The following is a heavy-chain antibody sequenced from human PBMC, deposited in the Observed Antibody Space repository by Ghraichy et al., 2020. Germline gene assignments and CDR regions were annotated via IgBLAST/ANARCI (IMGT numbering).Heavy chain of an antibody. V-gene: IGHV3-53*01. CDR3: ARGVGAYFDY. CDR2: IYSGGST. D-gene: IGHD1-26*01. CDR1: GFTVSSKY. J-gene: IGHJ4*02. Sequence: GGSLRLSCAASGFTVSSKYMNWVRQAPGKGLEWVSVIYSGGSTYYAESVKGRFTISRDNSKNTLYLQMISLRAEDTAVYYCARGVGAYFDYWGQGTLVTVSS.